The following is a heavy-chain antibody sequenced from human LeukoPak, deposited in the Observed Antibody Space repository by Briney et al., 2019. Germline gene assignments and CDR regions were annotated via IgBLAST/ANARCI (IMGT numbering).Heavy chain of an antibody. CDR2: IYYSGST. D-gene: IGHD2-8*02. CDR1: GGSLTNYY. V-gene: IGHV4-59*01. CDR3: ARGLVVLGAFDI. Sequence: SETLSLTCSVSGGSLTNYYWTWSRQAPGKGLEWIGYIYYSGSTNYNPSLKSRVTISVDTSKNQFSLKLSSVTAADTAVYYCARGLVVLGAFDIWGQGTMVTVSS. J-gene: IGHJ3*02.